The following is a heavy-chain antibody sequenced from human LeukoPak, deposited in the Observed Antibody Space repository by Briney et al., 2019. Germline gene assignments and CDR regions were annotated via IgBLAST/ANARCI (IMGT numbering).Heavy chain of an antibody. CDR2: ISGSGGST. J-gene: IGHJ4*02. Sequence: QPGGSLRLSCAASGFTFRSYAMSWVRQAPGKGLKWVSVISGSGGSTYYADSVKGRFTISRDNSKNTLYLQMNSLRAEDTAVYYCAKDLAQECSGGSCYLGGYSTYTLDYWGQGTLVTVSS. CDR1: GFTFRSYA. CDR3: AKDLAQECSGGSCYLGGYSTYTLDY. V-gene: IGHV3-23*01. D-gene: IGHD2-15*01.